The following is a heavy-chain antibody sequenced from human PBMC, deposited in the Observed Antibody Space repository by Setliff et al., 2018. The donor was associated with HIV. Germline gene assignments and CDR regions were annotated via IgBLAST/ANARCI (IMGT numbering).Heavy chain of an antibody. J-gene: IGHJ1*01. D-gene: IGHD2-15*01. CDR1: NVSINSYY. Sequence: SETLSLTCTVSNVSINSYYWSRIRQPAGRALEWIGRIYSSGSTNYNPSLKSRVKMSLDTSKNQFSLKLSSVTAADTAVYFCARDPYCSGDGCFRYYQHWGRGTLVTVSS. V-gene: IGHV4-4*07. CDR2: IYSSGST. CDR3: ARDPYCSGDGCFRYYQH.